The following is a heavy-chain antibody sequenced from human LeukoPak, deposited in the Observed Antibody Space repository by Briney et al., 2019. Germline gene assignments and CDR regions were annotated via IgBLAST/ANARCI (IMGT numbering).Heavy chain of an antibody. CDR2: IYHSGST. Sequence: PSETLSLTCAVSGYSITSGYYWGWIRQPPGKGLEWIGNIYHSGSTYYNPSLKSRVTLSVDTSKNQFSLKLTFVTAADTAVYYCARGSAMDYWGQGSLVTISS. CDR1: GYSITSGYY. V-gene: IGHV4-38-2*01. D-gene: IGHD1-26*01. J-gene: IGHJ4*02. CDR3: ARGSAMDY.